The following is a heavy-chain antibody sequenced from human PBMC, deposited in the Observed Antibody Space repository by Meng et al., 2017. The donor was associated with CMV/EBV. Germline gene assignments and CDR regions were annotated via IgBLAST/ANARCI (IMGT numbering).Heavy chain of an antibody. V-gene: IGHV4-59*01. Sequence: SETLSLTCTVSDGSISSYYWSWIRQPPGKGLEWIGYIYYSGSTNYNPSLKSRVTISVDTSKNQFPLKLSSVTAADTAVYYCARANEHYDFWSGYYRAFDIWGQGTMVTVSS. J-gene: IGHJ3*02. CDR2: IYYSGST. CDR3: ARANEHYDFWSGYYRAFDI. CDR1: DGSISSYY. D-gene: IGHD3-3*01.